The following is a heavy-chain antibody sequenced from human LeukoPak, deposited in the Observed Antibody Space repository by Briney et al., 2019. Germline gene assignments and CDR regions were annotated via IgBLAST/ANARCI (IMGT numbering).Heavy chain of an antibody. CDR3: ARSWGEDY. CDR1: GGSISSYY. Sequence: SETLSLTCTVSGGSISSYYWSWIRQPPGKGLEWIGYIYYSGSTNYNPSLESRVTISVDTSKNQFSLKLSSVTAADTAVYYCARSWGEDYWGQGTLVTVSS. D-gene: IGHD3-16*01. CDR2: IYYSGST. V-gene: IGHV4-59*01. J-gene: IGHJ4*02.